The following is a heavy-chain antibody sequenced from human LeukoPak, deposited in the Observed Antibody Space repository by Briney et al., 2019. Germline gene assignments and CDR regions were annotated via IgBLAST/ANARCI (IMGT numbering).Heavy chain of an antibody. J-gene: IGHJ4*02. Sequence: PSETLSLTCTVSGGSISSYYWSWIRQPPGKGLEWIGYIYYSGSTNYNPSLKSRVTISVDTSKNQFSLKLSSVTAADTAVCYCARGRGPCGGDCYYDYWGQGTLVTVSS. CDR3: ARGRGPCGGDCYYDY. D-gene: IGHD2-21*02. V-gene: IGHV4-59*01. CDR1: GGSISSYY. CDR2: IYYSGST.